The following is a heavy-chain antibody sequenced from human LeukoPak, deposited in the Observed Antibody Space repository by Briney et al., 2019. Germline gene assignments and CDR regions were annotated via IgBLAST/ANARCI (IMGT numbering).Heavy chain of an antibody. CDR1: GFTFSSYS. CDR3: ARDPSDY. V-gene: IGHV3-21*01. CDR2: ISSSSSYI. Sequence: GGSLRLSCAASGFTFSSYSMNWVRQAPGKGLEWVSSISSSSSYICYADSVKGRFTISRDNAKNSLYLQMNSLRAEDTAVYYCARDPSDYWGQGTLVTVSS. J-gene: IGHJ4*02.